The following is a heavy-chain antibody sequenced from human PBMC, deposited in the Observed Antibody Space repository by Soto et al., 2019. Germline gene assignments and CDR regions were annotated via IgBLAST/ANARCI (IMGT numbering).Heavy chain of an antibody. Sequence: GGSLRLSCAASGFTFSSYAMSWVRQAPGKGLEWVSAISGSGGSTYYADSVKGRFTISRDNSKNTLYLQMNSLRAEDTAVYYCAKLDGAYCGGDCYHEYFQHWGQGTLVTVSS. CDR3: AKLDGAYCGGDCYHEYFQH. CDR1: GFTFSSYA. V-gene: IGHV3-23*01. CDR2: ISGSGGST. J-gene: IGHJ1*01. D-gene: IGHD2-21*02.